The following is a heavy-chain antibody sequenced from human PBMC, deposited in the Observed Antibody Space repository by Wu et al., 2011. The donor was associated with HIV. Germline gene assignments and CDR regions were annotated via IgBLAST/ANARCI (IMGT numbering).Heavy chain of an antibody. CDR1: GYIFTSYG. D-gene: IGHD5-18*01. CDR2: ISAYNGDT. V-gene: IGHV1-18*01. CDR3: ARLEDTAMDFDY. J-gene: IGHJ4*02. Sequence: EVKKPGPSVKVSCKASGYIFTSYGITWVRQAPGQGLEWMGWISAYNGDTKYAQKLQGRVTMTTDTSTSTAYMEPRSLRSDDTAVYYCARLEDTAMDFDYWGQGTLVTVSS.